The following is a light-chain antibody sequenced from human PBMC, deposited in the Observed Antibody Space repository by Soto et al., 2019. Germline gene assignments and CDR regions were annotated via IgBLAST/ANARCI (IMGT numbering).Light chain of an antibody. Sequence: QSVLTQPASVSGSPGQSITISCTGTSSDVGGYNYVSWYQQHPGKAPKLMIYDVSNRPSGVSNRFSGSKSGNTASLTISGLQAEDEADYYCSSYTSSSTRVFGGGTKLTFL. V-gene: IGLV2-14*01. CDR1: SSDVGGYNY. J-gene: IGLJ2*01. CDR3: SSYTSSSTRV. CDR2: DVS.